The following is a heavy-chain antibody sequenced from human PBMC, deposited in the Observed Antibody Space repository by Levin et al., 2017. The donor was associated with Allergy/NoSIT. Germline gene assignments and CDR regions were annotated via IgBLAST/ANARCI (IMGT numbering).Heavy chain of an antibody. V-gene: IGHV4-34*01. CDR2: INHSGST. CDR3: ARSRVRAGIHAFDI. D-gene: IGHD6-19*01. CDR1: GGSFSGYY. Sequence: PSETLSLTCAVYGGSFSGYYWSWIRQPPGKGLEWIGEINHSGSTNYNPSLKSRVTISVDTSKNQFSLKLSSVTAADTAVYYCARSRVRAGIHAFDIWGQGTMVTVSS. J-gene: IGHJ3*02.